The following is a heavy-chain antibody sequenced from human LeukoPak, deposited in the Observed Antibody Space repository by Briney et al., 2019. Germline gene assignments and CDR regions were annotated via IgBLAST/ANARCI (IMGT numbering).Heavy chain of an antibody. J-gene: IGHJ4*02. CDR3: ARDRQCGY. CDR1: GYTFTSYG. D-gene: IGHD2-21*01. V-gene: IGHV1-18*01. CDR2: ISPYNGNT. Sequence: GASVKVSCKATGYTFTSYGISWERQGPGQGLEWMGWISPYNGNTNYAPKLQGRLTMTTDTSTSTAYMELRSLRSDDTAVYYCARDRQCGYWGQGTLVTVSS.